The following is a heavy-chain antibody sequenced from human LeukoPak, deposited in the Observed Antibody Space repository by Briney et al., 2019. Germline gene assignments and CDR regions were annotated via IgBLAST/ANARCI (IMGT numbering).Heavy chain of an antibody. CDR3: TRDSGTYNWFDP. Sequence: GGSLRLSCAASGFTFSGSAVHWVRQSSGKGLEWVGQIDKKDKGYTTATAYAASVKGRFTISRDDSINTAYLQMKSLKTEDTALYYCTRDSGTYNWFDPWGQGTLVTVSS. D-gene: IGHD1-26*01. CDR1: GFTFSGSA. J-gene: IGHJ5*02. CDR2: IDKKDKGYTTAT. V-gene: IGHV3-73*01.